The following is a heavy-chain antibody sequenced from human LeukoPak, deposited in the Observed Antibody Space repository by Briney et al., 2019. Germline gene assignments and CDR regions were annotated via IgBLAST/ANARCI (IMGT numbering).Heavy chain of an antibody. CDR1: GFTFSSYG. D-gene: IGHD2-15*01. CDR2: IRYDGSNK. Sequence: PGGSLRLSCAASGFTFSSYGMHWVRQAPGKGLEWVAFIRYDGSNKYYADSVKGRFTISRDNSKNTLYLQMNSLRAEDTAVYYCAKDFLGDYCSGGSCYRPALDYWGQGTLVTVSS. V-gene: IGHV3-30*02. CDR3: AKDFLGDYCSGGSCYRPALDY. J-gene: IGHJ4*02.